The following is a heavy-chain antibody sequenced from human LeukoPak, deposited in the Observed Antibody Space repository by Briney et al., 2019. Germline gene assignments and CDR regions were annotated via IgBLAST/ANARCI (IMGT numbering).Heavy chain of an antibody. D-gene: IGHD2-2*01. CDR1: GFTFSSYD. J-gene: IGHJ4*02. Sequence: PGGSLRLSCAASGFTFSSYDMHWVRHVTGKGLEWFSSIDTAGDTYYPGSVKGRFTISRENAKNSLYLQMNSLRAGDTAVYYCVRRCSSSSCPLDYWGQGTLVTVSS. CDR3: VRRCSSSSCPLDY. CDR2: IDTAGDT. V-gene: IGHV3-13*01.